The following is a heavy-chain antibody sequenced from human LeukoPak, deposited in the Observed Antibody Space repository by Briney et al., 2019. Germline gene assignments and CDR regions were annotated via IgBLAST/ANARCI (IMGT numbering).Heavy chain of an antibody. CDR2: IYDGGKT. V-gene: IGHV3-53*01. J-gene: IGHJ3*02. CDR1: QSIVSSRY. Sequence: PGGSLRLSCAASQSIVSSRYMSWVRQAPGKGLEWVSIIYDGGKTYYADSVKGRFTISRDNFKNTLYLQMNNLRAEDTAVYFCGRVKETSRRHDAFDIWGQGTMVTVSS. CDR3: GRVKETSRRHDAFDI.